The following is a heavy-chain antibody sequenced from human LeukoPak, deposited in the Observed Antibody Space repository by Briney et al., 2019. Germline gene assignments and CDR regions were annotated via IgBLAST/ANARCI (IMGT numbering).Heavy chain of an antibody. V-gene: IGHV1-2*04. CDR1: GYTFTGYY. J-gene: IGHJ4*02. CDR2: INPNSGGT. CDR3: ARGLQYGPQVDY. D-gene: IGHD2-2*01. Sequence: ASVKVSCKASGYTFTGYYMHWVRQAPGQGLEWMGWINPNSGGTNYAQKFQGWVTITRDTSISTAYMELSRLRSDDTAVYYCARGLQYGPQVDYWGQGTLATVSS.